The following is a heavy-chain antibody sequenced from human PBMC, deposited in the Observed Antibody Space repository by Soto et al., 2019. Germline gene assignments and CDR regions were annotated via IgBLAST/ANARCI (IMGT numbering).Heavy chain of an antibody. CDR2: IWYDGSNK. Sequence: GGSLRLSCAASGFTFSSYGMHWVRQAPGKGLEWVAVIWYDGSNKYYADSVKGRFTISRDNSKNTLYRQMNSLRAEDTAVYYCARADYYDSSGPYYGMDVWGQGTTVTVSS. D-gene: IGHD3-22*01. V-gene: IGHV3-33*01. J-gene: IGHJ6*02. CDR3: ARADYYDSSGPYYGMDV. CDR1: GFTFSSYG.